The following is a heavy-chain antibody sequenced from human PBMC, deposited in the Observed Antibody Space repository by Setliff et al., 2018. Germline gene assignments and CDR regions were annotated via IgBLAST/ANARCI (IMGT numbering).Heavy chain of an antibody. CDR1: GYTFTGYY. CDR2: INRNSGGT. Sequence: ASVKVSCKASGYTFTGYYMHWVRQAPGQGLEWMGWINRNSGGTNYAQKFQGWVTMTRDTSISTAYMELSRLRSDDTAVYYCARRVGSVGIQLPDYWGQGTLVTVSS. V-gene: IGHV1-2*04. J-gene: IGHJ4*02. D-gene: IGHD5-18*01. CDR3: ARRVGSVGIQLPDY.